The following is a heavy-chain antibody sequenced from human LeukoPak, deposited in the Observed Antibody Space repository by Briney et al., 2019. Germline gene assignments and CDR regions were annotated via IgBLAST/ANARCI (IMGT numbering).Heavy chain of an antibody. Sequence: GGSLRLSCAASGFTFSSYGMHWVRQAPGKGLEWVTFIRYDGSNKYYVDSVRGRFTVSRDNSKNTLYLQMNSLRAEDTAVYYCAKEFTINIWGQGTMVSVSS. CDR1: GFTFSSYG. V-gene: IGHV3-30*02. CDR2: IRYDGSNK. CDR3: AKEFTINI. D-gene: IGHD3-3*01. J-gene: IGHJ3*02.